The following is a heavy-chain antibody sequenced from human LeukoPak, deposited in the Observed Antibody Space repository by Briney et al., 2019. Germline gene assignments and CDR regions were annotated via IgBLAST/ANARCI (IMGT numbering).Heavy chain of an antibody. J-gene: IGHJ5*02. D-gene: IGHD3-10*01. CDR1: GYTFTSYD. Sequence: GASVKVSCKASGYTFTSYDINWVRQATGQGLEWMGWMNPNSGNTGYAQKFQGRVTMTRNTSISTAYMELSSLRSEDTAVYYCARGRPLLWFGEFDPWGQGTLVTVSS. V-gene: IGHV1-8*01. CDR2: MNPNSGNT. CDR3: ARGRPLLWFGEFDP.